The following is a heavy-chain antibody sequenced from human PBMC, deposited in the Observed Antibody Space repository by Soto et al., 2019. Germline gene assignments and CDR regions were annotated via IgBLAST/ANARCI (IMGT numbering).Heavy chain of an antibody. J-gene: IGHJ4*02. V-gene: IGHV3-72*01. CDR2: TRNKANSYTT. D-gene: IGHD2-21*02. Sequence: EVQLVESGGGLVQPGGSLRLSCAASGFTFSDHYMDWVRQAPGQGLEWVGRTRNKANSYTTEYAASVKGRFTISRDDSKKSLYLQMNSLKTEDTAVYYCVLVVTAIRGSYFDYWGQGTLVTVSS. CDR3: VLVVTAIRGSYFDY. CDR1: GFTFSDHY.